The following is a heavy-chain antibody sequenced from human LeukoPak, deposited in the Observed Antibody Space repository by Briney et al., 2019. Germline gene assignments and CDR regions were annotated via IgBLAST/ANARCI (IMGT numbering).Heavy chain of an antibody. CDR3: ARPNTAMVPNYYYYGMDV. Sequence: ASVKVSCKASGYTFTGYYMHWVRQAPGQGLEWMGWINPNSGGTNYAQKFQGRVTMTRDTSISTAYMELSRLRSDDTAVYYCARPNTAMVPNYYYYGMDVWGQGTTVTVSS. CDR1: GYTFTGYY. CDR2: INPNSGGT. J-gene: IGHJ6*02. D-gene: IGHD5-18*01. V-gene: IGHV1-2*02.